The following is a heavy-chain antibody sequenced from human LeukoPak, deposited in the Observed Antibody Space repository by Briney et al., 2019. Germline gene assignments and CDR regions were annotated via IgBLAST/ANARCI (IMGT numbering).Heavy chain of an antibody. CDR2: ISGSGGST. D-gene: IGHD4-23*01. V-gene: IGHV3-23*01. CDR3: AKGRNGGNLEDY. Sequence: GGSLRLSCAAPGFTFSSYAMSWVRQAPGKGLEWVSAISGSGGSTYYADSVKGRFTISRDNSKNTLYLQMNSLRAEDTAVYYCAKGRNGGNLEDYWGQGTLVTVSS. J-gene: IGHJ4*02. CDR1: GFTFSSYA.